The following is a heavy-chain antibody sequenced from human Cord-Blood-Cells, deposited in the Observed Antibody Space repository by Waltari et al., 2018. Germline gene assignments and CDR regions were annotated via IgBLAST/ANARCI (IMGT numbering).Heavy chain of an antibody. CDR2: ISGSGGST. Sequence: VQPGGSLRLSCAASGFTFSSYAMSWVRQAPGKGLEWVSAISGSGGSTYYADSVKGRFTISRDNSKNTLYLQMNSLRAEDTAVYYCAKRETGDYPLYYYYGMDVWGQGTTVTVSS. CDR3: AKRETGDYPLYYYYGMDV. CDR1: GFTFSSYA. V-gene: IGHV3-23*01. D-gene: IGHD4-17*01. J-gene: IGHJ6*02.